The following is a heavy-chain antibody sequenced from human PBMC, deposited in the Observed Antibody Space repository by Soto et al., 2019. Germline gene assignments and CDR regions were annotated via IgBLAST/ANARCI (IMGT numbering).Heavy chain of an antibody. CDR1: GYTFTSYA. J-gene: IGHJ4*02. V-gene: IGHV1-3*01. Sequence: QVQLVQSGAEVKKPGASVKVSCKASGYTFTSYAMHWVRQAPGQRLEWMGWINAGNGNTKYSQKFQGRVTITRDTSASTAYMELSSLRSEDTAVYSCARGAITIFGVVMDFDYWGQGTLVTVSS. D-gene: IGHD3-3*01. CDR3: ARGAITIFGVVMDFDY. CDR2: INAGNGNT.